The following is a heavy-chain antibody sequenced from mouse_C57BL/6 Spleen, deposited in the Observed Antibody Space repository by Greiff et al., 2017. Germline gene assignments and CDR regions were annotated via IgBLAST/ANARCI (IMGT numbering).Heavy chain of an antibody. CDR2: IDPSDSYT. D-gene: IGHD1-1*01. CDR1: GYTFTSYW. CDR3: ARSALRYFDY. V-gene: IGHV1-50*01. J-gene: IGHJ2*01. Sequence: QVQLQQPGAELVKPGASVKLSCKASGYTFTSYWMQWVKQRPGQGLEWIGEIDPSDSYTNYNQKFKGKATLTLDTSSSTAYMQLSSLTSEDSAVYYCARSALRYFDYWGQGTTLTVSS.